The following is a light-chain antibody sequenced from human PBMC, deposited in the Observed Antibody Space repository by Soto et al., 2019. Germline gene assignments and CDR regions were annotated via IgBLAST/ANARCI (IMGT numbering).Light chain of an antibody. CDR2: SNN. V-gene: IGLV1-47*02. J-gene: IGLJ2*01. CDR1: SSNIGSNY. Sequence: QPVLTQPPSASGTPGQRVTISCSGSSSNIGSNYVYWYQQLPGTAPKLLIYSNNQRPSGVPDRFSGSKSGTSASLAISGLRSEDEADYYCAAWDDSLSGGDVVFGGGTKLTVL. CDR3: AAWDDSLSGGDVV.